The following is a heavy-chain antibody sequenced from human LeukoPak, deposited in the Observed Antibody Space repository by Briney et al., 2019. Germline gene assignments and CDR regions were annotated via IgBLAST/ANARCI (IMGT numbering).Heavy chain of an antibody. CDR3: AREGSSDYFDY. Sequence: GGSLRLSCAASGFTFSSYWMSWVRQAPGKGLEWVANIKQDGSEKYYVDFVKGRFTISRDNAKNSLYLQMNSLRAEDTAVYYCAREGSSDYFDYWGQGTLVTVSS. CDR1: GFTFSSYW. V-gene: IGHV3-7*01. D-gene: IGHD6-6*01. CDR2: IKQDGSEK. J-gene: IGHJ4*02.